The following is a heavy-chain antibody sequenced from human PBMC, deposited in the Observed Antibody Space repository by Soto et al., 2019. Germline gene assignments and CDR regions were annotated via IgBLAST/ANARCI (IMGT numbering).Heavy chain of an antibody. CDR1: GFTFSSYS. J-gene: IGHJ6*02. V-gene: IGHV3-21*01. D-gene: IGHD3-10*01. CDR3: ARGRNPERVRYYYYGMDV. Sequence: PGGSLRLSCAASGFTFSSYSMNWVRQAPGKGLEWVSSISSSSSYIYYADSVKGRFTISRDNAKNSLYLQMNSLRAEDTAVYYCARGRNPERVRYYYYGMDVWGQGTTVTVSS. CDR2: ISSSSSYI.